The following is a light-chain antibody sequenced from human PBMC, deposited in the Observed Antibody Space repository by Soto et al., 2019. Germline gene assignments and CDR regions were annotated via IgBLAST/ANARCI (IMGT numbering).Light chain of an antibody. CDR2: DAS. J-gene: IGKJ1*01. Sequence: DIQMTQSPSTLSASVGDRVTITCRGSQSVNGWLAWYQQKPGKAPKLLIYDASSLESGVPLRFSGSGSGTEFSLIISSLRADDSATYYCQQYGDLWTFAQGTKVEIK. CDR1: QSVNGW. CDR3: QQYGDLWT. V-gene: IGKV1-5*01.